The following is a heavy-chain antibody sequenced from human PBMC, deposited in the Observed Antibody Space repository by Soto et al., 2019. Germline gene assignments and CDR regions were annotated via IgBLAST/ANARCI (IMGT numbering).Heavy chain of an antibody. J-gene: IGHJ4*02. CDR2: IIPILGIA. CDR3: ARENYYGSGSYFFDY. CDR1: GGTFSSYT. Sequence: QVQLVQSGAEVKKPGSSVKVSCKASGGTFSSYTISWVRQAPGQGLEWMGRIIPILGIANYAQKFQGRVTNTADKSTSAAYKELSSLRSEDTAVYYCARENYYGSGSYFFDYWGQGTLVTVSS. D-gene: IGHD3-10*01. V-gene: IGHV1-69*08.